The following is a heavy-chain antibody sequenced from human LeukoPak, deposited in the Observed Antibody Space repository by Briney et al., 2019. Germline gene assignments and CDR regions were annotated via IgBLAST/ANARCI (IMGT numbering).Heavy chain of an antibody. Sequence: PSETLSLTCTVSGTSIRSDNSYWSWIRQPAGEGLEWIGRTYTSGSTNYNPSLKSRVTISVDTFKNQFSLKLSSVTAADTAVYYCARARSGWYRTFYYYYYMDVWGKGTTVTVSS. D-gene: IGHD6-19*01. CDR3: ARARSGWYRTFYYYYYMDV. CDR1: GTSIRSDNSY. CDR2: TYTSGST. V-gene: IGHV4-61*02. J-gene: IGHJ6*03.